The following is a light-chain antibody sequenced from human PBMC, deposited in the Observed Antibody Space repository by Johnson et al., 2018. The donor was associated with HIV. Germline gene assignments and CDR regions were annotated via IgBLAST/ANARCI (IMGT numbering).Light chain of an antibody. V-gene: IGLV1-51*02. CDR3: GTWDSSLNTFV. Sequence: QSIFTQPPSVSAAPWQKVTVSCSGSSSNIGNKDVSWYQQLPGAAPKLLIYENNKRPSGIPDRFSGSKSGTSATLGITGLQTGDEADYYCGTWDSSLNTFVFGTGTRVTVL. CDR1: SSNIGNKD. J-gene: IGLJ1*01. CDR2: ENN.